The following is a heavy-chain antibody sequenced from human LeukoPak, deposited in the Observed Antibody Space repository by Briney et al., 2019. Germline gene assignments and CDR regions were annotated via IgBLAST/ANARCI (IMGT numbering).Heavy chain of an antibody. J-gene: IGHJ4*02. CDR1: GYTFTGYY. D-gene: IGHD3-16*01. Sequence: ASVKVSCKASGYTFTGYYMHWVRQAPGQGLEWMGWINPNSGGTNYAQKFQGRVTMTRDTSISTAYMELSRLRSEDTAVYYCATLMITFGGGLDYWGQGTLVTVSS. CDR3: ATLMITFGGGLDY. V-gene: IGHV1-2*02. CDR2: INPNSGGT.